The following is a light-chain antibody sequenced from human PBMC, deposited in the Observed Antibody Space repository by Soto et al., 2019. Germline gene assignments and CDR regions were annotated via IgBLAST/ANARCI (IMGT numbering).Light chain of an antibody. CDR3: QQYGSSPPYT. J-gene: IGKJ2*01. Sequence: DIVMTQSPGTLSVSPGERATLSCRASQSVSSNLAWYQQKPGQAPRLLIYDASTRATGIPARFSGSGSGTDFTLSISSLQSEDFAVYYCQQYGSSPPYTFGQGTKLEIK. CDR2: DAS. CDR1: QSVSSN. V-gene: IGKV3-15*01.